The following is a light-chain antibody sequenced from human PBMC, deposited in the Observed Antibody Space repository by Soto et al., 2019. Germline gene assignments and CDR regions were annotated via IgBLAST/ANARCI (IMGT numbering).Light chain of an antibody. CDR2: KAS. CDR3: QHYNSYSEA. Sequence: DIQMTQSPSTLSGSVGDRVTITCRASQTTSSWLAWYQQKPGKAPKLLIYKASTLKSGVPSRFSGSGSGTEFTLTISSLQPDDFATYYSQHYNSYSEAFGQGTRWIS. CDR1: QTTSSW. J-gene: IGKJ1*01. V-gene: IGKV1-5*03.